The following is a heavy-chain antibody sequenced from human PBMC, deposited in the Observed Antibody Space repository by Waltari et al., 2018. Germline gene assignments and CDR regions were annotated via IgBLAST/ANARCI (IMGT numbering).Heavy chain of an antibody. D-gene: IGHD5-18*01. CDR1: RGSISTYY. Sequence: QVQLQESGSGLLKPSETLSITCPVSRGSISTYYWSWIRQPPGKGLEWIGHIQYSGTTKYNPSLESRVTISLDTSKNQFSLKLSSVTAADTAVYYCARSRVTARFYYYYMDVWGRGTTVAVSS. V-gene: IGHV4-59*01. CDR3: ARSRVTARFYYYYMDV. CDR2: IQYSGTT. J-gene: IGHJ6*03.